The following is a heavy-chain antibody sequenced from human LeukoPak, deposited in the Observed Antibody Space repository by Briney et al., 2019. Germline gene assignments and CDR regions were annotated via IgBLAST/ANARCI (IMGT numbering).Heavy chain of an antibody. D-gene: IGHD1/OR15-1a*01. V-gene: IGHV1-8*01. CDR3: ARGEQPGGY. Sequence: ASVKVSCKASGYTFTSYDINWVRQAIGQGLEWMGWMNPNSRNTGYAQKFQGRVTMTRNTSISTAYMERSRQRAEGTAGYYCARGEQPGGYWGQGTLVTVSS. CDR1: GYTFTSYD. CDR2: MNPNSRNT. J-gene: IGHJ4*02.